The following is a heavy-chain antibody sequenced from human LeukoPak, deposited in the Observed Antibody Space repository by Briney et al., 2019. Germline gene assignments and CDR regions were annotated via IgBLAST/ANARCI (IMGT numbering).Heavy chain of an antibody. D-gene: IGHD6-19*01. J-gene: IGHJ4*02. CDR2: IYYSGST. CDR3: ARRGHSSIIDY. CDR1: GGSISSYY. Sequence: KPSETLSLTCTVSGGSISSYYWSWIRQPPGKGLEWIGYIYYSGSTNYNPSLKSRVTISVDTSKNQFSLKLSSVTAADTAVYYCARRGHSSIIDYWGQGTLVTVSS. V-gene: IGHV4-59*12.